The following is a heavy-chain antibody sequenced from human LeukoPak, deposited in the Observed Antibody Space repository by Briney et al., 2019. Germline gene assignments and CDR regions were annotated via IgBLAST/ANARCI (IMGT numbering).Heavy chain of an antibody. J-gene: IGHJ5*02. D-gene: IGHD5-18*01. CDR2: ISVYNGNT. CDR1: GYTFTSYG. Sequence: ASVKVSCKASGYTFTSYGISWVRQAPGQGLEWMGWISVYNGNTNYAQKFQGRVTMTTDTSTSTAYMELRSLRSDDTAVYYCARVRNSAMVTQINWFDHWGQGTLVTVSS. CDR3: ARVRNSAMVTQINWFDH. V-gene: IGHV1-18*01.